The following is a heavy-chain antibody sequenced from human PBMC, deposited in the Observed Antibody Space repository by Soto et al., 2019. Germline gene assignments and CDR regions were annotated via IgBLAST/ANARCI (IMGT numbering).Heavy chain of an antibody. CDR3: ATRGYCSTTSCYAGSGRYYFDY. CDR2: ISGSGGST. CDR1: GFTFSSYA. Sequence: DVQLLESGGGLEQPGGSLSLSCAASGFTFSSYAMSWVRQAPGKVLEWVSGISGSGGSTYNADSVKGRFTISRDNSKNTLYLQLNSLRAGDTAVYYCATRGYCSTTSCYAGSGRYYFDYWGQGTLVTVSS. V-gene: IGHV3-23*01. D-gene: IGHD2-2*01. J-gene: IGHJ4*02.